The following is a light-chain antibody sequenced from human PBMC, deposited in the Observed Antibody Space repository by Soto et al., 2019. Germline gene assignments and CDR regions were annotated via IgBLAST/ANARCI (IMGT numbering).Light chain of an antibody. CDR2: GAS. Sequence: EIVLTQSPGTLSLSPGERATLSCRASQSVSSSYLAWYQQKPGQAPRLLIYGASSRATGIQDRFSVSGSGTDFTLIISRLEPEDFAVYYCQHYGTSALFGPGTKVDIK. CDR3: QHYGTSAL. J-gene: IGKJ3*01. CDR1: QSVSSSY. V-gene: IGKV3-20*01.